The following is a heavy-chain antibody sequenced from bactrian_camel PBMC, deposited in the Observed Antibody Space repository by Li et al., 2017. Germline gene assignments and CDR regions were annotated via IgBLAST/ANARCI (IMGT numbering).Heavy chain of an antibody. CDR1: VYHYDRYC. J-gene: IGHJ6*01. D-gene: IGHD3*01. CDR2: LGSDGSI. V-gene: IGHV3S55*01. CDR3: AFRFDYEYCSGAYCSFGY. Sequence: HVQLVESGGGSVRSGGSLRLSCTASVYHYDRYCLAWFRQAAGKDREGVAGLGSDGSIGYADSEQGRFTISRDNAKNTLYLQLNSLKIEDTAMYYCAFRFDYEYCSGAYCSFGYWAQGTQVTVS.